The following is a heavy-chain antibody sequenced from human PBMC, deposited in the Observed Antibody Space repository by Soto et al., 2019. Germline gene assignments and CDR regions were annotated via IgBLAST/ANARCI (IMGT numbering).Heavy chain of an antibody. Sequence: KPSETLSLTCTVSGGSISSYYWSWIRQPPGKGLEWIGYVYYSGSTNYNPSLKSRVTISVDTSKNQFSLKLSSVTAADTAVYYCSFLPYFDILTGYYTHLIDYGMDVWGQGTTVTVSS. CDR1: GGSISSYY. V-gene: IGHV4-59*01. CDR3: SFLPYFDILTGYYTHLIDYGMDV. D-gene: IGHD3-9*01. J-gene: IGHJ6*02. CDR2: VYYSGST.